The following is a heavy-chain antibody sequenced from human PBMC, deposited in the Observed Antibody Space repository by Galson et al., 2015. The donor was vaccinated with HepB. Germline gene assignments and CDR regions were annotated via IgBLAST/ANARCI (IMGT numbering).Heavy chain of an antibody. V-gene: IGHV5-51*01. D-gene: IGHD5-24*01. Sequence: QSGAEVKKPGESLKISCKGSGYSFTSYWIGWVRQMPGKGLEWMGIIYPGDSDTRYSPSFQGQVTISADKSISTAYLQWSSPKASDTAMYYCARRGIDGYNFEYFQHWGQGTLVTVSS. CDR3: ARRGIDGYNFEYFQH. CDR2: IYPGDSDT. J-gene: IGHJ1*01. CDR1: GYSFTSYW.